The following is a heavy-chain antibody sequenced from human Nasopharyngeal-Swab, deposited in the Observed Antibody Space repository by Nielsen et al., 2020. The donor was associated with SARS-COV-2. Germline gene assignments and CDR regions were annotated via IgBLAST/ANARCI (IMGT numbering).Heavy chain of an antibody. Sequence: WIRQPPGNGLEWVAVISYDGSNKYYADPVKGRFTISRDNSKNTLYLQMNSLRAEDTAVYYCAKGGYSGYDPLGMDVWGQGTTVTVSS. CDR2: ISYDGSNK. CDR3: AKGGYSGYDPLGMDV. D-gene: IGHD5-12*01. V-gene: IGHV3-30*18. J-gene: IGHJ6*02.